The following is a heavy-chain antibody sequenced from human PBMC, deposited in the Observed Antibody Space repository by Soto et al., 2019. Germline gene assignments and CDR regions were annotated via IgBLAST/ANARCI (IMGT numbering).Heavy chain of an antibody. CDR2: ISYIGIT. J-gene: IGHJ4*02. D-gene: IGHD6-19*01. Sequence: QLQLQESGPRLVKPSETLSLTCSVSGGSISGFSWSWVRQPPVKALEWIGHISYIGITNYNPSPPSRVTISVDTSKNTFCMKLSSVTDAGTAVYYCKRVARFGIKQWLTYWGQGTLVSVSS. CDR3: KRVARFGIKQWLTY. V-gene: IGHV4-59*01. CDR1: GGSISGFS.